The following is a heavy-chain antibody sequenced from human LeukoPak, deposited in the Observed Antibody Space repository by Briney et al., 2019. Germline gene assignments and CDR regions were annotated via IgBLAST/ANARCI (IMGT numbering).Heavy chain of an antibody. D-gene: IGHD2-2*01. Sequence: GGSLRLSCAASGNYWMHWVRQTPGKGLVWVSHINSDGSWTSYADSVKGRFTISKNNAKNTVYLQMNNLRAEDTAVYYCVSFYETYWGRGTLVTVSS. V-gene: IGHV3-74*01. CDR3: VSFYETY. CDR1: GNYW. CDR2: INSDGSWT. J-gene: IGHJ4*02.